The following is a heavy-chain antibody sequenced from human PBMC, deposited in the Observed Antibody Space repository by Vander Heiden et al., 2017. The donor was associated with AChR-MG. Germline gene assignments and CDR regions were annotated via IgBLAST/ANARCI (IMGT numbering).Heavy chain of an antibody. Sequence: EVQLLESGGDLVQPGGSLRLSCAASGFTFSRYAMSWVRQAPGKGLEWVSAISGSGGSTYYADSVKGRFTISRDNSKNTLYLQMNSLRAEDTAVYYCAKDRGRSAYYYYGMDVWGQGTTVTVSS. CDR1: GFTFSRYA. J-gene: IGHJ6*02. CDR2: ISGSGGST. V-gene: IGHV3-23*01. CDR3: AKDRGRSAYYYYGMDV.